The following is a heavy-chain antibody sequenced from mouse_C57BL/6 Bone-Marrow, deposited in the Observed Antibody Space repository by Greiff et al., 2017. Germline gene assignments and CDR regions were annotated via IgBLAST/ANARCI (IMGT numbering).Heavy chain of an antibody. J-gene: IGHJ3*01. CDR2: INPYNGGT. V-gene: IGHV1-19*01. CDR3: ARGDDCGAWFAY. Sequence: VQLQQSGPVLVKPGASVKMSCKASGYTFTDYYMNWVKQSHGKSLEWIGVINPYNGGTSYNQKFKGKATLTVDKSSSTAYMELNSLTSEDSAVYYCARGDDCGAWFAYWGQGTLVTVSA. D-gene: IGHD2-4*01. CDR1: GYTFTDYY.